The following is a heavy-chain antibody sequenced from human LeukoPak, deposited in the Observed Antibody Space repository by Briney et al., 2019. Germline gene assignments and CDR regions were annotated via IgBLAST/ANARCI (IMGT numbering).Heavy chain of an antibody. J-gene: IGHJ4*02. D-gene: IGHD6-13*01. CDR1: GFTFNNYA. CDR2: ISAGGSST. CDR3: ARDRGYSSSSRVHFDT. Sequence: PGGSLRLSCAASGFTFNNYAMNWVRQAPGKGPEWVSKISAGGSSTHYADSVQGRFTVSRDNSKNTLYLRMNTLRAEDTAVYYCARDRGYSSSSRVHFDTWGQGTLVTVSS. V-gene: IGHV3-23*01.